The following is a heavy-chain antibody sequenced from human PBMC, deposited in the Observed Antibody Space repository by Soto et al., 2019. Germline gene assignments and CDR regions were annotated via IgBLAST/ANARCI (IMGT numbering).Heavy chain of an antibody. CDR3: AREGGVVRGAPIDY. CDR1: GGTFSSYT. V-gene: IGHV1-69*08. J-gene: IGHJ4*02. CDR2: IIPILGIA. Sequence: QVQLVQSGAEVKKPGSSVKVSCKASGGTFSSYTISWVRQAPGQGLEWMGRIIPILGIANYAQKFQGRVTITADKSTSTAYMERSSLRSEDTAVYYCAREGGVVRGAPIDYWGQGTLVTVSS. D-gene: IGHD3-10*01.